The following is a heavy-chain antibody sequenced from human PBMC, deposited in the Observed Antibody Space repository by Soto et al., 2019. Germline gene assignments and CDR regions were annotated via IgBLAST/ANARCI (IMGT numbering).Heavy chain of an antibody. CDR2: IIPIFGTA. CDR1: GGTFSSYA. J-gene: IGHJ4*02. Sequence: SVKVSCKASGGTFSSYAISWVRQAPGQGLEWMGGIIPIFGTANYAQKFQGRVTIAADESTSTAYMELSSLRSEDTAVYYCARPKHSSGWYGEVFDYWGQGTLVTVSS. CDR3: ARPKHSSGWYGEVFDY. D-gene: IGHD6-19*01. V-gene: IGHV1-69*13.